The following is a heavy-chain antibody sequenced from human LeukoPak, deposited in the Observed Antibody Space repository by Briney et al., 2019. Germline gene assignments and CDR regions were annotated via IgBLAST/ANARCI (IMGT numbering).Heavy chain of an antibody. Sequence: GGSLSLSCAASGFTINDHGMIWLHQAPRKRLQWFSGINGNGDSTAYADSVKGRFTISRDNAKNSLYQQMNSLRAEDTALYYCARGGGSGYYYPPFYWGQGTLVTVSS. V-gene: IGHV3-20*04. CDR1: GFTINDHG. CDR2: INGNGDST. D-gene: IGHD3-22*01. CDR3: ARGGGSGYYYPPFY. J-gene: IGHJ4*02.